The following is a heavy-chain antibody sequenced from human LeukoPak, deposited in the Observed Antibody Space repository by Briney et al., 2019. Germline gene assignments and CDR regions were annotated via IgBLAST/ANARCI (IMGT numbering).Heavy chain of an antibody. V-gene: IGHV1-2*02. CDR2: ISPNSGGT. J-gene: IGHJ4*02. CDR3: ARNYGGTTKYFDY. CDR1: GYSFNDYY. Sequence: ASEKVSCKASGYSFNDYYIHWVRQAPGQGLEWMGWISPNSGGTNYAQNFQGRVTMTRDTSITTAYMELSGLTSDDTALYYCARNYGGTTKYFDYWGQGTLVTVSS. D-gene: IGHD4-23*01.